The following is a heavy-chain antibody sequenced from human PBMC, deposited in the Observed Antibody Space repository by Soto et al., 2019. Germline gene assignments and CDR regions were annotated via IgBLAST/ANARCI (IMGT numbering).Heavy chain of an antibody. CDR2: IFYSGST. Sequence: QVQLQESGPGLVKPSEILSLTCTVSGGSISNYYWSWIRQPPGKGLEWLAYIFYSGSTSYNPSLSSRLTMSVDTSKNQFSLTLTSVTAADTAVYYCARLAAEARGEAFDIWGQGTMVTVSS. V-gene: IGHV4-59*08. CDR1: GGSISNYY. CDR3: ARLAAEARGEAFDI. J-gene: IGHJ3*02. D-gene: IGHD6-13*01.